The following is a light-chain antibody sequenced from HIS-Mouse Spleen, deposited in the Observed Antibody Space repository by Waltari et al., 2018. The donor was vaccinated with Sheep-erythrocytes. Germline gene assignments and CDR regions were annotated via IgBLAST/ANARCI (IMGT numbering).Light chain of an antibody. Sequence: DIVMTQSPDSLAVSLGARATINCKCSQSVLYSSNNKNYLAWYQQKPGQPPKLLIYWASTRESGVPDRFSGSGSGTDFTLTISSLQAEDVAVYYCQQYYSTLTFGGGTKVEIK. CDR2: WAS. V-gene: IGKV4-1*01. J-gene: IGKJ4*01. CDR1: QSVLYSSNNKNY. CDR3: QQYYSTLT.